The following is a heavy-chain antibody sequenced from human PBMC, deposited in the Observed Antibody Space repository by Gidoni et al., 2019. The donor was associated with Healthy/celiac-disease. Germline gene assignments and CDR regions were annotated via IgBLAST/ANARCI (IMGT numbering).Heavy chain of an antibody. CDR3: ARAYCSGGSCQFDY. V-gene: IGHV4-30-2*01. Sequence: SRVTISVDRSKNQFSLKLSSVTAADTAVYYCARAYCSGGSCQFDYWGQGTLVTVSS. D-gene: IGHD2-15*01. J-gene: IGHJ4*02.